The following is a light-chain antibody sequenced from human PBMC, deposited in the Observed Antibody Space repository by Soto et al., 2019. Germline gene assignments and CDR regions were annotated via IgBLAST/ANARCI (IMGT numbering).Light chain of an antibody. CDR3: AKWDDSLRVYV. Sequence: QSALPQPPSASGTPGQRVTISCSTSNSRSGSNYVYWYQQLPGTAPKPLIYRNDQRPSGVPDRFSGSKSGTSASLAISGLRSEDEADYYCAKWDDSLRVYVFGTGTKVTVL. V-gene: IGLV1-47*01. J-gene: IGLJ1*01. CDR2: RND. CDR1: NSRSGSNY.